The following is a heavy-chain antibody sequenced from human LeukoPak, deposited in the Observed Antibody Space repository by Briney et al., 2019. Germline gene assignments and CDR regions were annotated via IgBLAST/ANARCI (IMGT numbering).Heavy chain of an antibody. Sequence: GESLEISCKGSGYSFTSYWIGWVRQLPGKGLEWMGIIYPGDSDTRYSPSFQGQVTISADKSISTAYLQWSSPKASNTAMYYCARQDGAYISRFDYWGQGTLVTVSS. CDR1: GYSFTSYW. J-gene: IGHJ4*02. CDR3: ARQDGAYISRFDY. V-gene: IGHV5-51*01. CDR2: IYPGDSDT. D-gene: IGHD4-17*01.